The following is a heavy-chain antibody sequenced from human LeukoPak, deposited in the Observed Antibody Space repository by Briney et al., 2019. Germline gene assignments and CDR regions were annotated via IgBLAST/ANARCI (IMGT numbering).Heavy chain of an antibody. Sequence: GGSLRLSCAASGFNFRSFSMTWVRQAPGKGLEWVSSVTSSGGSTYYADSVKGRFTNSRDNSKNTLYLQMSSLRAEDTAVYYCAKTMGAIDHDYWGQGTLVTVSS. CDR1: GFNFRSFS. D-gene: IGHD1-26*01. CDR3: AKTMGAIDHDY. CDR2: VTSSGGST. J-gene: IGHJ4*02. V-gene: IGHV3-23*01.